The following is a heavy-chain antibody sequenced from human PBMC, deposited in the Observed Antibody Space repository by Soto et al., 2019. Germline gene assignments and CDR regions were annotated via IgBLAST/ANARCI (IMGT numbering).Heavy chain of an antibody. Sequence: EVQLLQSGGGLVQPGGSLRLSCVGSGFTFSRYAMIWVRQTPGKGLEWVSGIGDRGTTTYYADPVKGRFTISRDNSGNTLFLQMNSLRAEDTAVYYCAKDRLGDYYYYGMDVWGQGTTVTVS. CDR2: IGDRGTTT. CDR1: GFTFSRYA. J-gene: IGHJ6*02. D-gene: IGHD4-17*01. CDR3: AKDRLGDYYYYGMDV. V-gene: IGHV3-23*01.